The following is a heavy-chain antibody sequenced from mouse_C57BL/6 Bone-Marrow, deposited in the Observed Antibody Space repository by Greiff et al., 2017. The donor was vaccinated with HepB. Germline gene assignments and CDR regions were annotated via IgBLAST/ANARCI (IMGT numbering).Heavy chain of an antibody. V-gene: IGHV4-1*01. CDR2: INPDSSTI. D-gene: IGHD2-4*01. J-gene: IGHJ2*01. CDR3: ASIYYDYEGYFDY. CDR1: GIDFSRYW. Sequence: EVKVIESGGGLVQPGGSLKLSCAASGIDFSRYWMSWVRRAPGKGLEWIGEINPDSSTINYAPSLKDKFIISRDNAKNTLYLQMSKVRSEDTALYYCASIYYDYEGYFDYWGQGTTLTVSS.